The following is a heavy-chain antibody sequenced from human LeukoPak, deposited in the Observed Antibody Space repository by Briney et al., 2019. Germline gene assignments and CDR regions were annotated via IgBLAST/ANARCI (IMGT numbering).Heavy chain of an antibody. CDR3: AREKVGYQDYYYYYYMDV. CDR1: GFTFSSYW. V-gene: IGHV3-74*01. D-gene: IGHD3-22*01. J-gene: IGHJ6*03. Sequence: GGSLRLSCAASGFTFSSYWMHWVRQAPGKGLVWVSRINSDGSSTSYADSVKGRFTISRDNAKNTLYLQMNSLRAEDTAVYYCAREKVGYQDYYYYYYMDVWGKGTTVTVSS. CDR2: INSDGSST.